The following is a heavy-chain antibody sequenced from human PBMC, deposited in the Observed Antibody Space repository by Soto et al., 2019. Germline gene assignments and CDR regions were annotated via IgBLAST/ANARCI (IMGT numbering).Heavy chain of an antibody. V-gene: IGHV4-31*03. J-gene: IGHJ5*02. Sequence: QVQLQESGPGLVKPSQTLSLTCTVSGGSISSGGYYWSWIRQHPGKGLEWIGYIYYSGSTYYNPSLTSRVTISVDTSKNQFSLKLSSVTAADTAVYYCARGIAAAVNWFDPWGQGTLVTVSS. CDR1: GGSISSGGYY. CDR2: IYYSGST. CDR3: ARGIAAAVNWFDP. D-gene: IGHD6-13*01.